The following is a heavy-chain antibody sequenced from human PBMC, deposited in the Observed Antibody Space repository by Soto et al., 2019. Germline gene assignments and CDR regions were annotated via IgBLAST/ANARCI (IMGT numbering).Heavy chain of an antibody. V-gene: IGHV1-3*01. Sequence: ASVKVSCKASGYTFTSYAMHWVRQAPGQRLEWMGWINAGNGNTKYSQKFQGRVTITRDTSASTAYMELSSLRSEDTAVYYCARAKYQLLFPRYWFDPWGQGTLVTVSS. J-gene: IGHJ5*02. D-gene: IGHD2-2*01. CDR1: GYTFTSYA. CDR2: INAGNGNT. CDR3: ARAKYQLLFPRYWFDP.